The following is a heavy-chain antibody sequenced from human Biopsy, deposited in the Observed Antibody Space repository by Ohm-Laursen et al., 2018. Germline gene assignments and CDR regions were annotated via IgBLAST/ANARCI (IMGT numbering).Heavy chain of an antibody. D-gene: IGHD3-22*01. CDR2: IYSSGRT. V-gene: IGHV4-59*12. Sequence: GTLSLTCAVSGGSISSDYWSWIRQTPGKGLEWIGYIYSSGRTNYNPSLKSRVTLSMDTSKRQFSLKLSFVTAADTAVYYCARWTPEYDSSRYYLDAFDIWGQGTKVTVSS. CDR3: ARWTPEYDSSRYYLDAFDI. CDR1: GGSISSDY. J-gene: IGHJ3*02.